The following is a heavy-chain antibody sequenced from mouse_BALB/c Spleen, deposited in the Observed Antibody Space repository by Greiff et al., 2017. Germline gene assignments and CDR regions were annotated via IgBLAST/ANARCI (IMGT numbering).Heavy chain of an antibody. CDR1: GYTFTSYW. Sequence: QVQLQQPGAELVKPGAPVKLSCKASGYTFTSYWMNWVKQRPGRGLEWIGRIDPSDSETHYNQKFKDKATLTVDKSSSTAYIQLSSLTSEDSAVYYCAKSYGLQARATLYAMDYWGQGTSVTVSS. V-gene: IGHV1-69*02. D-gene: IGHD3-1*01. CDR3: AKSYGLQARATLYAMDY. CDR2: IDPSDSET. J-gene: IGHJ4*01.